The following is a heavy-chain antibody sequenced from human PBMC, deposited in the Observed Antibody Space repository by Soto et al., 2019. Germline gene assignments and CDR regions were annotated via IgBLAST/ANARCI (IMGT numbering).Heavy chain of an antibody. Sequence: SETLSLTCAVYGGSFSGYYWSWIRQPPGKGLEWIGEINHSGSTNYNPSLKSRVTISVDTSKNQFSLKLSSVTAADTAVYYCARGQDVHGDFRVDDYWGQGTLVTVSS. D-gene: IGHD4-17*01. CDR1: GGSFSGYY. CDR3: ARGQDVHGDFRVDDY. CDR2: INHSGST. J-gene: IGHJ4*02. V-gene: IGHV4-34*01.